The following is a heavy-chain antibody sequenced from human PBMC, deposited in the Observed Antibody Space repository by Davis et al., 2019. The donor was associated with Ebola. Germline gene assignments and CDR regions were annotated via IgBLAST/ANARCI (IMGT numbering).Heavy chain of an antibody. CDR2: INHSGST. Sequence: MPSETLSLTCAVYGGSFSAYYWSWIRQPPGKGLEWIGEINHSGSTNYKSSLKSRVTISVDTSKNQFSLKLSSVTAADTAVYYCARGSRVTIFGRLDYWGQGTLVTVSS. CDR3: ARGSRVTIFGRLDY. J-gene: IGHJ4*02. V-gene: IGHV4-34*01. D-gene: IGHD3-3*01. CDR1: GGSFSAYY.